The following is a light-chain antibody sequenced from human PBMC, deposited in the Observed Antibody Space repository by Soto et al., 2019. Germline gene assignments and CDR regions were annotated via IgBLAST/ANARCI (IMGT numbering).Light chain of an antibody. CDR1: QSVSSNS. J-gene: IGKJ1*01. Sequence: EIVLTQSPGTLSLYPGERAALSCRASQSVSSNSLAWYQQKPGQAPRLLIYGASSRATGIPDRFSGSGCGTDFTFTISRLEPEDFAVYYCQQYGSSPGTFGQGTKVEIK. CDR2: GAS. CDR3: QQYGSSPGT. V-gene: IGKV3-20*01.